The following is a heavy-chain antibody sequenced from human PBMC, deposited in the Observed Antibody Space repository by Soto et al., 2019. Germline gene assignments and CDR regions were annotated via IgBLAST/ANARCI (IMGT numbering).Heavy chain of an antibody. J-gene: IGHJ6*01. CDR3: ARGFRNGFNV. CDR1: GFTFSGYS. D-gene: IGHD2-8*01. V-gene: IGHV3-21*06. Sequence: EVQLVESGGGLVKPGGSLRLSCVASGFTFSGYSINWVRQAPGKGLEWVSYISGPSIYIYYADSVKGRFTISRDNAKSAVDLQMNSLGAGDPAVYYCARGFRNGFNVWGQGTTVSVSS. CDR2: ISGPSIYI.